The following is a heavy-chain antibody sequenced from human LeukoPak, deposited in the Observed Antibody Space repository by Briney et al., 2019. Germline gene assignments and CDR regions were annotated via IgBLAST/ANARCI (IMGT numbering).Heavy chain of an antibody. CDR3: ARDHQAGYYAPVDY. CDR2: IKQDGSEK. Sequence: PGGSLRLSCAASGFIFSSYWMSWVRQAPGKELEWVANIKQDGSEKYYVDSVKGRFTISRDNAKNSVFLQMNSLRSEDTAVYYCARDHQAGYYAPVDYWGQGTLVTVS. V-gene: IGHV3-7*04. D-gene: IGHD3-22*01. CDR1: GFIFSSYW. J-gene: IGHJ4*02.